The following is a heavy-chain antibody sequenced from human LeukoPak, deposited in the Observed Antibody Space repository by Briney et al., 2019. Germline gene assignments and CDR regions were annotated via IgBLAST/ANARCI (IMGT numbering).Heavy chain of an antibody. V-gene: IGHV4-39*07. J-gene: IGHJ6*03. CDR3: ARLATYYYYYYMDV. Sequence: SETLSLTCTVSGGSISSSSYYWGWIRQPPGKGLEWIGSIYYSGGTYYNPSLKSRVTMSVDTSKNQFSLKLSSVTAADTAVYYCARLATYYYYYYMDVWGKGTTVTVSS. D-gene: IGHD3-3*02. CDR2: IYYSGGT. CDR1: GGSISSSSYY.